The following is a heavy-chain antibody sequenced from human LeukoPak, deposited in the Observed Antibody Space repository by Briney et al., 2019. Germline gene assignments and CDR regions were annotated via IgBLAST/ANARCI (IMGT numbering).Heavy chain of an antibody. CDR1: GFTFSGSA. CDR3: TAGFTYGEKLFDY. CDR2: SRSRANNYAT. V-gene: IGHV3-73*01. Sequence: GGSLRLSCAASGFTFSGSAMHWVRQASGKGLEWVGRSRSRANNYATAYAASVNGRFTISRGDSKNTAYLQMNSLRTEDTAVYFCTAGFTYGEKLFDYWGQGTLVTVSS. J-gene: IGHJ4*02. D-gene: IGHD5-18*01.